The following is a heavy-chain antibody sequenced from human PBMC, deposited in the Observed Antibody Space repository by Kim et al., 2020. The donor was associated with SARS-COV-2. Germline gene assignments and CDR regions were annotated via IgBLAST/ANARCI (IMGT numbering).Heavy chain of an antibody. CDR2: T. D-gene: IGHD3-10*01. J-gene: IGHJ3*02. CDR3: ARRSGSHAFDI. Sequence: TYHNTSLKSRVTLSVDTSKNQFSLKLSAVTAADTAVYYCARRSGSHAFDIWGQGTMVTVSS. V-gene: IGHV4-39*01.